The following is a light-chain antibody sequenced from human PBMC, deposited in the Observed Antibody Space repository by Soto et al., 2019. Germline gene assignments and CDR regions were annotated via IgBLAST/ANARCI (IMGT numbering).Light chain of an antibody. CDR3: AAWDDSLNGVV. CDR2: SNN. J-gene: IGLJ2*01. CDR1: SSNIGSKT. V-gene: IGLV1-44*01. Sequence: QSVLTQPPSASGTPGQRVTISCSGSSSNIGSKTVNWYQQLPGTAPKHLIYSNNQRPSGVPDRFSGSKSGTSASLAIRGLQSEDEADYYCAAWDDSLNGVVFGGGTKLNVL.